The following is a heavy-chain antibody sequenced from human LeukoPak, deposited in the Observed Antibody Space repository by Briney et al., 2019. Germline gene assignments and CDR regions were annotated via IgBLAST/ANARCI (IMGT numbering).Heavy chain of an antibody. V-gene: IGHV1-18*01. CDR2: ISAYNGNT. CDR3: AREGETTVTTEYYFDY. J-gene: IGHJ4*02. CDR1: GYTFTSYG. Sequence: ASVKVSCKASGYTFTSYGISWVRQAPGQGLEWMGWISAYNGNTNYAQKLQGRVTMTTDTSTSTAYMEPRSLRSDDTAVYYCAREGETTVTTEYYFDYWGQGTLVTVSS. D-gene: IGHD4-17*01.